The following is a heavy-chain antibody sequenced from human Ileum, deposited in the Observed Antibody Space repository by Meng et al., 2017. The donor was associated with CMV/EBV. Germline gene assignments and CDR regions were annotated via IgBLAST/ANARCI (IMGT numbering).Heavy chain of an antibody. V-gene: IGHV3-43D*04. D-gene: IGHD1-26*01. Sequence: GKSLGFGGVVVQPGGALRRSVAASGFTFDDYAMHWVRQAPGKGLEWVSLISWDGGSTYYADSVKGRFTISRDNSKNSLYLQMNSLRAEDTALYYCAKDIFRWAFDYWGHGTLVTVSS. J-gene: IGHJ4*01. CDR1: GFTFDDYA. CDR3: AKDIFRWAFDY. CDR2: ISWDGGST.